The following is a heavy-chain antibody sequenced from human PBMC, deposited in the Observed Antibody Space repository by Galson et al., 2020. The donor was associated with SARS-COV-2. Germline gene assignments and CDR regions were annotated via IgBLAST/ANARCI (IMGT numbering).Heavy chain of an antibody. J-gene: IGHJ5*02. CDR3: ARHSSSWYSGGWFDP. V-gene: IGHV2-70*01. CDR1: GFSLSTSGMC. Sequence: QTLSLTCTFSGFSLSTSGMCVSWIRQPPGKALEWLALIDWDDDKYYRTSLKTRLTISKDTSKNQVVLTMTNMDPVDTATYYCARHSSSWYSGGWFDPWGQGTLVTVSS. CDR2: IDWDDDK. D-gene: IGHD6-13*01.